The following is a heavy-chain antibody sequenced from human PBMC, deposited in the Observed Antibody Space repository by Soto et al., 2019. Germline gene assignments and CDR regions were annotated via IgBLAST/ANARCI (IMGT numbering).Heavy chain of an antibody. V-gene: IGHV3-30-3*01. CDR3: ARGPIGDAAMVTNYFDY. J-gene: IGHJ4*02. CDR2: LSYDGNNV. CDR1: GFTFSNYA. Sequence: QVQLVESGGGVVQPGRSLRLSCAASGFTFSNYAIHWVRQAPGKGLEWVAVLSYDGNNVHYADSVKGRFTVSRDNYRNTLFLQMNRLRAEDTAMYYCARGPIGDAAMVTNYFDYWGQGTLVTVSS. D-gene: IGHD5-18*01.